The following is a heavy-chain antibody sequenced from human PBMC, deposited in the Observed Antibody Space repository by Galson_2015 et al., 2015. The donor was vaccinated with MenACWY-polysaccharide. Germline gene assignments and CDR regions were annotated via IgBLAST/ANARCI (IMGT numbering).Heavy chain of an antibody. Sequence: DSVKGRFTTSRDNAKNTLYLQMNSLSAEDTAVYYCVGELFQVPFGWFDPWGQGTQVIVSS. V-gene: IGHV3-74*01. D-gene: IGHD3-16*01. J-gene: IGHJ5*02. CDR3: VGELFQVPFGWFDP.